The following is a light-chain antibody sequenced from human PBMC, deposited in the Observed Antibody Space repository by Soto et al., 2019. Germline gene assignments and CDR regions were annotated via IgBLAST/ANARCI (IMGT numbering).Light chain of an antibody. V-gene: IGLV2-14*01. CDR2: EVT. CDR1: SSDIGAYDY. J-gene: IGLJ3*02. CDR3: SSYTSSSLWV. Sequence: QSVLTQPASVSGSPGQSISISCTGTSSDIGAYDYVSWYQQHPGRAPRLMIFEVTNRPSGVSNRFSGSKSGNTASLTISGLQAEDEANYYCSSYTSSSLWVFGGGTQLTVL.